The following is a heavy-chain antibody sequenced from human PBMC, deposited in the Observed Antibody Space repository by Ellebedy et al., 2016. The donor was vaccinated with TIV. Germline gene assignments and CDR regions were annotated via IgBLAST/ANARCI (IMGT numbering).Heavy chain of an antibody. V-gene: IGHV3-49*03. Sequence: PGGSLRLSCTTSDFTFGDYALSWFRRAPGKGLEWVSFIRSKTYGGTAEYAASVRGRFTISRDDSKSIAYLQMNSLKDEDTAVYYCSRVRFSGSYGRFDAFDIWGQGTMVTVSS. CDR2: IRSKTYGGTA. J-gene: IGHJ3*02. CDR1: DFTFGDYA. D-gene: IGHD6-19*01. CDR3: SRVRFSGSYGRFDAFDI.